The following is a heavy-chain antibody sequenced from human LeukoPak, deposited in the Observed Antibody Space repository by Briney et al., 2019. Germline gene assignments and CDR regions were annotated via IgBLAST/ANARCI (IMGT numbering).Heavy chain of an antibody. Sequence: GGSLRLSCAASGFISSDYYMTWIRQAPGKGLEWISYISGDSSYTRYADSVKGRFTVSGDNAKNSLYLQVNSLRAEDTAVYYCARLHSTAAAGTYDYWGQGTLVTVSS. CDR1: GFISSDYY. CDR2: ISGDSSYT. CDR3: ARLHSTAAAGTYDY. D-gene: IGHD6-13*01. J-gene: IGHJ4*02. V-gene: IGHV3-11*06.